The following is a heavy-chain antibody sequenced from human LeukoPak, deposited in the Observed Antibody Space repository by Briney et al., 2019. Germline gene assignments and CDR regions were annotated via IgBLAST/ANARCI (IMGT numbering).Heavy chain of an antibody. CDR3: ARYSSSWYEESYYYMDV. CDR2: MNPNSGNT. D-gene: IGHD6-13*01. CDR1: GYTFTSYD. V-gene: IGHV1-8*01. J-gene: IGHJ6*03. Sequence: ASVKVSCKASGYTFTSYDINWVRQATGQGLEWMGWMNPNSGNTGYAQKFQGRVTMTRNTSISTAYMELSSLRSEDTAVYYCARYSSSWYEESYYYMDVWGKGTTVTVSS.